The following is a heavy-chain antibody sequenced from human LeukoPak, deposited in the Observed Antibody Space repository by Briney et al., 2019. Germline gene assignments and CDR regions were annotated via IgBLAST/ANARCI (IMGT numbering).Heavy chain of an antibody. J-gene: IGHJ4*02. CDR2: IYYSGST. CDR3: ARALGYCSFTGCYSFDY. V-gene: IGHV4-59*01. D-gene: IGHD2-2*01. CDR1: GGSISSYY. Sequence: PSETLSLTCTVSGGSISSYYWSWIRQPPGKGLEGMGFIYYSGSTNYNPSLKSRVTISVDTSKNQFSLRLSSVTAADTAVYYCARALGYCSFTGCYSFDYWGQGTLVTVSS.